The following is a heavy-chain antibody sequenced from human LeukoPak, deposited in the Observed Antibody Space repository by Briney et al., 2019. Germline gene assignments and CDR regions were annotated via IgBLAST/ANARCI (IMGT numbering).Heavy chain of an antibody. Sequence: GGSLRLSCAASGFTFSNYWMTWVRQAPGKGLEWVANIKQDKSEKYYVDSVKGRFTVSRDNSKNSVYLQMNSLRAEDTAMYYCATPVGGVWSFDYWGQGTLVTVSS. CDR2: IKQDKSEK. CDR1: GFTFSNYW. J-gene: IGHJ4*02. D-gene: IGHD2-15*01. CDR3: ATPVGGVWSFDY. V-gene: IGHV3-7*01.